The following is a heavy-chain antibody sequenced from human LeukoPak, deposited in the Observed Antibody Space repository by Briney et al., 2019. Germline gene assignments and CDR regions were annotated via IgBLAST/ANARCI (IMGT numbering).Heavy chain of an antibody. CDR3: AREVLSTYYDFWSGSFDY. J-gene: IGHJ4*02. CDR1: GFTFSSYA. D-gene: IGHD3-3*01. CDR2: IYSGGST. V-gene: IGHV3-53*01. Sequence: GGSLRLSCAASGFTFSSYAMSWVRQAPGKGLEWVSVIYSGGSTYYADSVKGRFTISRDNSKNTLYLQMNSLRAEDTAVYYCAREVLSTYYDFWSGSFDYWGQGTLVTVSS.